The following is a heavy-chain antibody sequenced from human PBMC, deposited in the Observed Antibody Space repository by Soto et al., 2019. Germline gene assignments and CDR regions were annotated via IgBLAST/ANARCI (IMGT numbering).Heavy chain of an antibody. CDR3: AAADGFLYFYDSSGYYRPLEYFDY. CDR1: GFTFTSSA. J-gene: IGHJ4*02. Sequence: ASVKVSCKASGFTFTSSAVQWVRQARGQRLEWIGWIVVGSGNTNYAQKFQERVTITRDMSTSTAYMELSSLRSEDTAVYYCAAADGFLYFYDSSGYYRPLEYFDYWGQGTLVTVSS. CDR2: IVVGSGNT. D-gene: IGHD3-22*01. V-gene: IGHV1-58*01.